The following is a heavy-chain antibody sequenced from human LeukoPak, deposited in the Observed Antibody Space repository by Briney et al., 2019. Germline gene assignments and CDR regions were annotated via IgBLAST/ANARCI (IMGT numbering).Heavy chain of an antibody. D-gene: IGHD3-22*01. V-gene: IGHV4-39*02. J-gene: IGHJ4*02. CDR1: GGSISSSSYY. Sequence: PSETLSLTCTVSGGSISSSSYYWGWIRQPPGKGLEWIGSIYYSGSTYYNPSLKSRVTISVDTSKNQFSLKLSSVTAADTAVYYCAREAYYYDSSGYRKFDYWGQGTLVTVSS. CDR3: AREAYYYDSSGYRKFDY. CDR2: IYYSGST.